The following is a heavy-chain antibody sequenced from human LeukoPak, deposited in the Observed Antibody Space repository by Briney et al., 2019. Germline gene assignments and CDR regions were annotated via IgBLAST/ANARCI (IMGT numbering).Heavy chain of an antibody. Sequence: SVKVSCKASGGTFSSYAISWVRQAPGQGLEWMGRIIPIFGTANYAQKFQGRVTITTDESTSTAYMELSSLRSEDTAVYYCTQNFYGDGVDYWGQGTLVTVSS. V-gene: IGHV1-69*05. J-gene: IGHJ4*02. CDR2: IIPIFGTA. D-gene: IGHD2/OR15-2a*01. CDR1: GGTFSSYA. CDR3: TQNFYGDGVDY.